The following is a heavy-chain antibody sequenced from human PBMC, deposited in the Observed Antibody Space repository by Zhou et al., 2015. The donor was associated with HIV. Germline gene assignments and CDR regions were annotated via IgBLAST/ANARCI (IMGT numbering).Heavy chain of an antibody. CDR1: GGTFSTDS. Sequence: QVHLVQSGAEVKKPGSSVKVSCKASGGTFSTDSLSWVRQAPGQGLEWMGGITPLFGRANYAQNFQGRVTITADESTSTAYMYLSSLRSEDTAIYYCAREWGGADDRHHPTLSYWGRGNPGSTVSS. D-gene: IGHD3-16*01. V-gene: IGHV1-69*01. J-gene: IGHJ4*02. CDR2: ITPLFGRA. CDR3: AREWGGADDRHHPTLSY.